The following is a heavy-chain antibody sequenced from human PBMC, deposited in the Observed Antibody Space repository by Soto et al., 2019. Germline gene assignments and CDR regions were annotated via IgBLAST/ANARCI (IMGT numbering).Heavy chain of an antibody. V-gene: IGHV1-69*13. CDR2: IIPIFGTA. CDR1: GGTFSSYA. D-gene: IGHD2-15*01. Sequence: GASVKVSCKASGGTFSSYAISWVRQAPGQGLERMGGIIPIFGTANYAQKFQGRVTITADESTSTAYMELSSLRSEDTAVYYCARERYCSGGSCYSFAFDIWGQGTMVTVSS. J-gene: IGHJ3*02. CDR3: ARERYCSGGSCYSFAFDI.